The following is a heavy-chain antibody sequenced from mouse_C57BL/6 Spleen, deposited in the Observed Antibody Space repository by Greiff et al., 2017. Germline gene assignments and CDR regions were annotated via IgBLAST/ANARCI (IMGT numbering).Heavy chain of an antibody. CDR2: FYPGSGSI. V-gene: IGHV1-62-2*01. CDR3: ARHEEGYYDYDEDYFDY. CDR1: GYTFTEYT. J-gene: IGHJ2*01. Sequence: VQGVESGAELVKPGASVKLSCKASGYTFTEYTIHWVKQRSGQGLEWIGWFYPGSGSIKYNEKFKDKATLTADKSSSTVYMELSRLTSEDSAVYVCARHEEGYYDYDEDYFDYWGQGTTLTVSS. D-gene: IGHD2-4*01.